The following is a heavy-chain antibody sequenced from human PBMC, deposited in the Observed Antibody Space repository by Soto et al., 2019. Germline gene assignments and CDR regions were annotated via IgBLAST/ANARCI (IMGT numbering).Heavy chain of an antibody. Sequence: SETLSLTCNVSGGYISTYYWSWIRQPAGKGLEWIGRTHASGNTDYNPSLKSRVTMSVDTSKNQFSLRLTSLTAADTAVYYCARTPGWYFDAWGQGTLVT. J-gene: IGHJ4*02. CDR2: THASGNT. V-gene: IGHV4-4*07. D-gene: IGHD6-19*01. CDR1: GGYISTYY. CDR3: ARTPGWYFDA.